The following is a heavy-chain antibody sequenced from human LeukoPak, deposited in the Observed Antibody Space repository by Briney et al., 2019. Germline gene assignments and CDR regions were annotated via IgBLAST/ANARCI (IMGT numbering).Heavy chain of an antibody. Sequence: ASVKVSCKASGYTFTSYDINWVRQATGQGLEWMGWMNPNSGNTGYAQKFQGRVTITRNTSISTAFMELSSLRSEDTAVYYCARGYYDSSGYYLFDPWGQGTLVTVSS. D-gene: IGHD3-22*01. V-gene: IGHV1-8*03. CDR1: GYTFTSYD. CDR3: ARGYYDSSGYYLFDP. J-gene: IGHJ5*02. CDR2: MNPNSGNT.